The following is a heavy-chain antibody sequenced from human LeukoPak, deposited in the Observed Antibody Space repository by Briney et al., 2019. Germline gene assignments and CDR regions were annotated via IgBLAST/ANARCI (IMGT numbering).Heavy chain of an antibody. CDR2: IYYGGST. V-gene: IGHV4-59*01. Sequence: PSETLSLTCTVSGGSISSYYWSWIRQPPGKGLEWIGYIYYGGSTNYNPSLKSRVTISVDTSKNQFSLKLSSVTAADTAVYYCARGILAAAGRIWDYWGQGTLVTVSS. J-gene: IGHJ4*02. CDR1: GGSISSYY. D-gene: IGHD6-13*01. CDR3: ARGILAAAGRIWDY.